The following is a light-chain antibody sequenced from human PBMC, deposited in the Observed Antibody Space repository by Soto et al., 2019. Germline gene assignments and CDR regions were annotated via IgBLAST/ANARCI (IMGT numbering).Light chain of an antibody. Sequence: IQMTQSHSTLSASVGDRVTITCRASQSISSWLAWYQQKPGKAPKLLIYKASSLESGVPSRFGGSGSGTEFTLTISSLQPDDFATYYCQQYNTYPWTFGQGTKVEIK. CDR2: KAS. J-gene: IGKJ1*01. CDR1: QSISSW. V-gene: IGKV1-5*03. CDR3: QQYNTYPWT.